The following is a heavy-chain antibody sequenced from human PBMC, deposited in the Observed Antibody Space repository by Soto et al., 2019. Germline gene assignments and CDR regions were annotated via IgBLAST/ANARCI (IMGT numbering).Heavy chain of an antibody. D-gene: IGHD6-19*01. Sequence: GASVKVSCKVSGYTLTELSMHWVRQAPGKGLEWMGGFDPEDGETTYAQKFQGRVTMTEDTSTDTAYMELSSLRSEDTAVYYCATTLAVAAPFDYWGQGTLVTVSS. CDR3: ATTLAVAAPFDY. CDR1: GYTLTELS. V-gene: IGHV1-24*01. CDR2: FDPEDGET. J-gene: IGHJ4*02.